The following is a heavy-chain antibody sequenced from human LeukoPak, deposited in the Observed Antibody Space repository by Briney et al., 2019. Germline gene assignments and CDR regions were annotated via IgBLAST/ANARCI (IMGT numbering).Heavy chain of an antibody. V-gene: IGHV4-61*01. CDR2: IFYSGST. CDR1: GGSVSSINYY. J-gene: IGHJ5*02. CDR3: ARDVDRNHWFVP. Sequence: SETLSLTCTVSGGSVSSINYYWSWIPQPPGKGLEWLGYIFYSGSTNYKPSLTSRVTKSEDTPNNQFSLHVTSLTDAQAPVYDCARDVDRNHWFVPCGQRTLV. D-gene: IGHD1-14*01.